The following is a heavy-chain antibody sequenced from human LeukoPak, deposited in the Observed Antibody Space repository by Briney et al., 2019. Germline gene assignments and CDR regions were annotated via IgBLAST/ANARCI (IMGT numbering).Heavy chain of an antibody. J-gene: IGHJ5*02. Sequence: ASVKVSCKASGYTFTSYDINWVRQAAGQGLEWMGWMNPNSGNTGYAQKFQGRVTMTRNTSISTAYMELSSLRSEDTAVYYCARGRGAAAGRWFDPWGQGTLVTVSS. D-gene: IGHD6-13*01. CDR3: ARGRGAAAGRWFDP. V-gene: IGHV1-8*01. CDR2: MNPNSGNT. CDR1: GYTFTSYD.